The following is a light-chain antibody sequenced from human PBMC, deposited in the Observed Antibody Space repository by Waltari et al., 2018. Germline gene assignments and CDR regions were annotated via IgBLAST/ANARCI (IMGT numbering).Light chain of an antibody. V-gene: IGKV3-11*01. J-gene: IGKJ4*01. CDR1: QSVTRY. Sequence: IVLTQSPATLSLSPGERATLSCRASQSVTRYLAWYQHKPGQAPRLLISDASNRAACIPARFSVSVFETDFTLTISSLEPEDSAVYYCQQRSSWPSFGGGTKVEIK. CDR2: DAS. CDR3: QQRSSWPS.